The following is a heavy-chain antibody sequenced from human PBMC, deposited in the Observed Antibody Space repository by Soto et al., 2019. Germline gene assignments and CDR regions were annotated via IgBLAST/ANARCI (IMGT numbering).Heavy chain of an antibody. V-gene: IGHV1-69*02. D-gene: IGHD2-8*02. CDR1: GGTFSRYT. J-gene: IGHJ6*02. CDR2: IIPIVDIP. Sequence: QVQLVQSGAEVKKPGSSVKVSCKASGGTFSRYTFTWVRQAPGQGLEWMGRIIPIVDIPNYAQKFQGSVTITAYKSPSPAYMELSRLTSDDTAVYYCASHFTGVLVLGTYQPGGDNFGWDVWGQGTTVSVS. CDR3: ASHFTGVLVLGTYQPGGDNFGWDV.